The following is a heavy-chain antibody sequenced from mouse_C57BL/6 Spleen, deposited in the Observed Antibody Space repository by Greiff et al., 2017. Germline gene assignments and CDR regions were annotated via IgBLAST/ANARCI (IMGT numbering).Heavy chain of an antibody. D-gene: IGHD4-1*01. CDR3: ARRGLGRRYAMDY. CDR1: GYTFTSYW. J-gene: IGHJ4*01. CDR2: INPSNGGT. V-gene: IGHV1-53*01. Sequence: VKLQQPGTELVKPGASVKLSCKASGYTFTSYWMHWVKQRPGQGLEWIGNINPSNGGTNYNEKFKSKATLTVDKSSSTAYMQLSSLTSEDSAVYYCARRGLGRRYAMDYWGQGTSVTVSS.